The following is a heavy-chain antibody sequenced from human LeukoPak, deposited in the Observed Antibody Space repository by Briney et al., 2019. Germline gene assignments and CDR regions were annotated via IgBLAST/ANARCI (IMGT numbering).Heavy chain of an antibody. V-gene: IGHV4-59*01. CDR1: GGSISSYY. CDR3: ATRTPLIRGIIRTYFYLGMDV. J-gene: IGHJ6*02. Sequence: SETLSLTCTVSGGSISSYYWSWIRQPPGKGLKWIGYIYYSGSTNYNPSLKSRVTISVDTSKNQFSLKLSSVTAADTAVYYCATRTPLIRGIIRTYFYLGMDVWGQGTTVIVSS. CDR2: IYYSGST. D-gene: IGHD3-10*01.